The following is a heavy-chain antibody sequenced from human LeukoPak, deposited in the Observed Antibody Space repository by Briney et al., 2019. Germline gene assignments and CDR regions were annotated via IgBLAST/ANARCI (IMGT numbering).Heavy chain of an antibody. D-gene: IGHD4-17*01. CDR2: INHNGNVN. CDR3: AGGRDYGAFDY. J-gene: IGHJ4*02. V-gene: IGHV3-7*03. CDR1: GFTFSSYW. Sequence: GGSLRLSCAASGFTFSSYWMNWARQAPGKGLEWVASINHNGNVNYYVDSVKGRFTISRDNAKNSLYLQMSNLRAEDTAVYYCAGGRDYGAFDYWGQGTLVTVSS.